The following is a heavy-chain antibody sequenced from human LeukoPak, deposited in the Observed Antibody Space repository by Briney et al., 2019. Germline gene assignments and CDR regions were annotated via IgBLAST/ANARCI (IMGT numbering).Heavy chain of an antibody. CDR1: GYTFTNYD. CDR2: ISAYNGNT. D-gene: IGHD3-16*01. Sequence: ASVKVSCKASGYTFTNYDISWVRQAPGQGLEWMGRISAYNGNTNYAQKLQGRVTMTRDTSISTAYMELSRLRSDDTAVYYCVMRGYLRLYYFDYWGQGTLVTVSS. V-gene: IGHV1-18*01. CDR3: VMRGYLRLYYFDY. J-gene: IGHJ4*02.